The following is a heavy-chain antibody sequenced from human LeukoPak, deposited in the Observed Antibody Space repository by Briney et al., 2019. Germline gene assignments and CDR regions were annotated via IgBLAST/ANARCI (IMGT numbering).Heavy chain of an antibody. CDR3: ASSRSYYNQYYFDY. CDR1: GGSISTYY. D-gene: IGHD3-10*01. Sequence: SETLSLTCTVSGGSISTYYWNWIRQPPGKGLEWIGYIYYSGSTNYNPSLKSRVTISVDTSKNQFSLKLSSVTAADTAVYYCASSRSYYNQYYFDYWGQGTLVTVSS. V-gene: IGHV4-59*01. J-gene: IGHJ4*02. CDR2: IYYSGST.